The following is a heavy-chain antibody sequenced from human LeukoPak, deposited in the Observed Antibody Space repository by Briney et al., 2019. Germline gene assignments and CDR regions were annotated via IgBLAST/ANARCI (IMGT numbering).Heavy chain of an antibody. CDR1: GFTFSSYG. V-gene: IGHV3-30*18. D-gene: IGHD6-13*01. J-gene: IGHJ4*02. Sequence: PGGPLRLSCAASGFTFSSYGMHWVRQAPGKGLEWVAVISYDGSNKYYADSVKGRFTISRDNSKNTLYLQMNSLRAEDTAVYYCAKPYSSSWYYPAGYYFDYWGQGTLVTVSS. CDR2: ISYDGSNK. CDR3: AKPYSSSWYYPAGYYFDY.